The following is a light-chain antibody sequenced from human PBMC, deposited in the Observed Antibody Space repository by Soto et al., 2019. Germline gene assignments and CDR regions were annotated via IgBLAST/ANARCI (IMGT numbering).Light chain of an antibody. Sequence: QSVLTQPPSVSGAPGQRVTISCTGSSYNIGAGYEVHWYQQPPGTAPKLLIFGNNNRPSGVPDRFSGSKSGTSASLAITGLQAEDEGDYYCCSYADNNDYVFGTGTKLTVL. V-gene: IGLV1-40*01. CDR2: GNN. CDR1: SYNIGAGYE. CDR3: CSYADNNDYV. J-gene: IGLJ1*01.